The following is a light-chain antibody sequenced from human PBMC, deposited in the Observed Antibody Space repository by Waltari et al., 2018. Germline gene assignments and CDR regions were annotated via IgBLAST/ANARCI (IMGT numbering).Light chain of an antibody. CDR1: SSDVGGYNY. V-gene: IGLV2-8*01. J-gene: IGLJ1*01. CDR3: SSYAGSNNYV. CDR2: EVS. Sequence: QSALTQPPSASGSPGQSVTISCTGTSSDVGGYNYVSCYQQHPGKAPNLIIYEVSKRPEVVPVLFSGSKSGNTAALTVSGRQAEEEADYYCSSYAGSNNYVFGTGTQVTVL.